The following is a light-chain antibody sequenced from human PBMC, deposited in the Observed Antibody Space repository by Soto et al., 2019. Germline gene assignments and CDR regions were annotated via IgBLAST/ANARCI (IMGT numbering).Light chain of an antibody. CDR3: SSYTISSVV. J-gene: IGLJ2*01. CDR2: DVS. Sequence: QSALTQPASVSGSPGQSITISCTGASSDVGGYIYVSWYQQHPGKAPKLMIYDVSNRPSGVSNRFSGSKSDNTASLTISGLQGEDEADYYCSSYTISSVVFGGGTKLTVL. V-gene: IGLV2-14*03. CDR1: SSDVGGYIY.